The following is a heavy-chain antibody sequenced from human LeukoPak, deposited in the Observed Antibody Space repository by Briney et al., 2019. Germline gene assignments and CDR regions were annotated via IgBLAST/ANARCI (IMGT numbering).Heavy chain of an antibody. Sequence: GGSLRLSCAASGFTFSSYGMHWVRLAPGKGLEWVAVIPYDGSNKYYADSVKGRFTISRDNSKNTLYLQMNSLRADDTAVYYCARAGDIVATVYYFDYWGQGTLVTVSS. J-gene: IGHJ4*02. CDR1: GFTFSSYG. CDR3: ARAGDIVATVYYFDY. D-gene: IGHD5-12*01. V-gene: IGHV3-30*03. CDR2: IPYDGSNK.